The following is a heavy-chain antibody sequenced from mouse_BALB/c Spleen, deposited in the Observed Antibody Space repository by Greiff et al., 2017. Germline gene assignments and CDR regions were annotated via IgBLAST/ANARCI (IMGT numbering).Heavy chain of an antibody. CDR1: GFTFSSFG. J-gene: IGHJ4*01. Sequence: EVKLMESGGGLVQPGGSRKLSCAASGFTFSSFGMHWVRQAPEKGLEWVAYISSGSSTIYYADTVKGRFTISRDNPKNTLFLQMTSLRSEDTAMYYCARKTTATHYYAMDYWGQGTSVTVSS. V-gene: IGHV5-17*02. D-gene: IGHD1-2*01. CDR3: ARKTTATHYYAMDY. CDR2: ISSGSSTI.